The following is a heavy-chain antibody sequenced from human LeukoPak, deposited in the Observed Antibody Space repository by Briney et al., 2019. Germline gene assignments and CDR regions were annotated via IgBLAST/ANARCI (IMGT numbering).Heavy chain of an antibody. D-gene: IGHD5-24*01. CDR1: GFTFSSYG. CDR3: AREPTRDGYNYFDY. J-gene: IGHJ4*02. Sequence: GRSLRLSCAASGFTFSSYGMHWVRQAPGKGLEWVAVIWYDGSNKYYADSVKGRFTISRDNSKNTLYLQMNSLRAEDTAVYYCAREPTRDGYNYFDYWGQGTLVTVSS. CDR2: IWYDGSNK. V-gene: IGHV3-33*01.